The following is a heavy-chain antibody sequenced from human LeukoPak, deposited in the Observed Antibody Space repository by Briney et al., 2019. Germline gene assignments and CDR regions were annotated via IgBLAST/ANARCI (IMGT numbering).Heavy chain of an antibody. CDR3: ARVQNSSGYYYYYYMDV. Sequence: PGGSLRLSCAASGFTFSTYAMHWVRQAPGKGLEWVTVISFDGNNKNYADSVKGRFTISRDSSKNTLYLQLNSLRAEDTAVYYCARVQNSSGYYYYYYMDVWGKGTTVTVSS. CDR2: ISFDGNNK. CDR1: GFTFSTYA. V-gene: IGHV3-30*04. J-gene: IGHJ6*03. D-gene: IGHD3-22*01.